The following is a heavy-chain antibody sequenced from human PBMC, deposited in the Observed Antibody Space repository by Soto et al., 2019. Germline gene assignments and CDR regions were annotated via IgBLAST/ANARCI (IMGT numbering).Heavy chain of an antibody. CDR2: IGTAGDT. J-gene: IGHJ4*02. Sequence: GWSLRLSCSASVFTFSSYDMHWVRQGPGKGLEWVSAIGTAGDTNYAGSVKGRFTISRENAKNSLYLQMNSLRAGDTAIYFCARAIGPTLFDYWGQGTLVTVSS. D-gene: IGHD3-22*01. CDR3: ARAIGPTLFDY. CDR1: VFTFSSYD. V-gene: IGHV3-13*04.